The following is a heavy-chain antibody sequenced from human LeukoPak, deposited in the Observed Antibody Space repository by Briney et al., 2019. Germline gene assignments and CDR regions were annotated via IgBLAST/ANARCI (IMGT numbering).Heavy chain of an antibody. Sequence: TSETLSLTCTVSGGSISSYYWSWIRQPPGKGLEWIGYIHYSGSTYYNPSLKSRLTMSVDKSKNQFSLKLSSVTAADTAVYYCARGYDSSAYRWFDPWGQGPLVTVSS. V-gene: IGHV4-59*08. CDR3: ARGYDSSAYRWFDP. CDR1: GGSISSYY. J-gene: IGHJ5*02. CDR2: IHYSGST. D-gene: IGHD3-22*01.